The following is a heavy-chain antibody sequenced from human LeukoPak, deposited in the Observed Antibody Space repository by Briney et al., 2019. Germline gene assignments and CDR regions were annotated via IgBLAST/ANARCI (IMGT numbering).Heavy chain of an antibody. CDR2: IRYDGSNK. CDR1: GFTFSSYG. J-gene: IGHJ4*02. D-gene: IGHD2-2*01. V-gene: IGHV3-30*02. Sequence: GGSLRLSCAASGFTFSSYGMHWVRQAPGKGLEWVAFIRYDGSNKYYADSVKGRFTISRDNSKNTLYLQINSLRAEDTAVYYCVKDPLEFVAPATYFEYWGQGTLVTVSS. CDR3: VKDPLEFVAPATYFEY.